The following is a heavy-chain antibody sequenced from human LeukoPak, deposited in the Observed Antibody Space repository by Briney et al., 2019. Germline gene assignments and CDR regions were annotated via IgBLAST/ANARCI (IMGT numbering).Heavy chain of an antibody. CDR3: AAGFIAAAGTVDY. CDR1: GGSISSYY. D-gene: IGHD6-13*01. V-gene: IGHV4-59*06. Sequence: SETLSLTCTVSGGSISSYYWSWIRQHPGKGLEWIGYIYYSGSTYYNPSLKSRVTISVDTSKNQFSLKLSSVTAADTAVYYCAAGFIAAAGTVDYWGQGTLVTVSS. CDR2: IYYSGST. J-gene: IGHJ4*02.